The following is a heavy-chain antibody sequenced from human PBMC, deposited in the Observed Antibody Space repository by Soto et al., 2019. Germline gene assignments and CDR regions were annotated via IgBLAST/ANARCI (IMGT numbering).Heavy chain of an antibody. CDR2: IFFTGSA. CDR1: GGSISSYY. Sequence: PSETLSLTCTVSGGSISSYYWSWIRQPPGKGLEWIGKIFFTGSAHYNPSLRNRVTMSVDTSKDQFSLTLTSVTAADTAVYYCARDGHGMDVWGQGTTVTVSS. J-gene: IGHJ6*02. V-gene: IGHV4-59*01. CDR3: ARDGHGMDV.